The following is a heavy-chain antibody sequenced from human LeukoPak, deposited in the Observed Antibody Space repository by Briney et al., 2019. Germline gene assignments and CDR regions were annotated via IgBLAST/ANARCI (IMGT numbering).Heavy chain of an antibody. J-gene: IGHJ4*02. CDR2: IYASGST. V-gene: IGHV4-4*07. Sequence: SETLSLTCTVSGGSIINYYWSWIRQPGGKGLEWIGRIYASGSTSYNPSLKSRVTISVDKSKKQFSLKLTSVTAADTAVYYCARGEGAIAVAGYFDYWGQGTLVTVSS. CDR3: ARGEGAIAVAGYFDY. CDR1: GGSIINYY. D-gene: IGHD6-19*01.